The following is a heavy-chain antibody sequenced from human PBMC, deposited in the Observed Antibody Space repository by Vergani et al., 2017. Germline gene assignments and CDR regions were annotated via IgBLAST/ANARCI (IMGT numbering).Heavy chain of an antibody. D-gene: IGHD5-24*01. Sequence: QVQLVESGGGVVQPGRSLRLSCAASGFTFSSYGMHWVRQAPGKGLEWVAVIWYDGSNKYYADSVKGRFTISRDNSKNTLYLQMNSLRAEDTAVYYCARWNGMATVDYWGQGTLVTVSS. CDR2: IWYDGSNK. CDR3: ARWNGMATVDY. J-gene: IGHJ4*02. V-gene: IGHV3-33*01. CDR1: GFTFSSYG.